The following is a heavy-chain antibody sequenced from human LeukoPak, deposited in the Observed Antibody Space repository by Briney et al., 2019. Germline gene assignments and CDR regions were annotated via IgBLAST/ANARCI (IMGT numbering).Heavy chain of an antibody. CDR1: GGSISSGSYY. CDR3: ARGFWPVGATTAFDI. D-gene: IGHD1-26*01. V-gene: IGHV4-61*02. J-gene: IGHJ3*02. Sequence: PSQTLSLTCTVSGGSISSGSYYWSWIRQPAGKGLEWIGRIYTSGSTNYNPSLKSRVTISVDTSKNQFSLKLSSVTAADTAVYYCARGFWPVGATTAFDIWGQGTMVTVSS. CDR2: IYTSGST.